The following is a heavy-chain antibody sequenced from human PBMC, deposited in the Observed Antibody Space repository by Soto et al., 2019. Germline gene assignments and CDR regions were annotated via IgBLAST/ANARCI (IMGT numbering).Heavy chain of an antibody. CDR1: GFTFSDYD. J-gene: IGHJ6*02. V-gene: IGHV3-11*06. Sequence: LRLSCAGSGFTFSDYDMSWIRQAPGKGLEWVSYIRGTSSYTNYADSVKGRFTISRDNSKNTLYLQMNSLRAEDTAVYYCANKREDTADYYYYYGMDVWGQGTTVTVSS. D-gene: IGHD1-26*01. CDR2: IRGTSSYT. CDR3: ANKREDTADYYYYYGMDV.